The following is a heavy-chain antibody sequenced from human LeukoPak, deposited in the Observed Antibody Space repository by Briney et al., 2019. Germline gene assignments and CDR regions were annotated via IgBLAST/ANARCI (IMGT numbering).Heavy chain of an antibody. CDR3: ARGDTAAMDV. CDR2: INPNSGGT. D-gene: IGHD5-18*01. CDR1: GYXFTGFY. Sequence: ASVTVSCKASGYXFTGFYMHWVRQAPGQGLEWMGWINPNSGGTKYAQKFQGGVTMTRDTSISTAYMAVSRLRSDDTAVYYCARGDTAAMDVWGQGTTVTVSS. J-gene: IGHJ6*02. V-gene: IGHV1-2*02.